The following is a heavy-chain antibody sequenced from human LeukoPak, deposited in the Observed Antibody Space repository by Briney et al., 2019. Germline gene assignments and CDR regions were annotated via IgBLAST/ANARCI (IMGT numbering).Heavy chain of an antibody. Sequence: PGGSLRLSCAASRLTFSDSYMSWIRQAPGKGLEWVSYISGSGGTIYYADSVKGRFTISRDNAKNSLYLQMNSLRAEDTAVYYCARGRDGSGWYLGYWGQGTLVTVSS. V-gene: IGHV3-11*04. CDR1: RLTFSDSY. J-gene: IGHJ4*02. CDR2: ISGSGGTI. D-gene: IGHD6-19*01. CDR3: ARGRDGSGWYLGY.